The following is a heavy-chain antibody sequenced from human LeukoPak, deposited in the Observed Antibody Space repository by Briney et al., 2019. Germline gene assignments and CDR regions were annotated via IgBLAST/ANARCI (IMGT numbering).Heavy chain of an antibody. Sequence: SETLSLTCTVSGGSISSYYWSWIRQAPGKGLEWIWSIYHTGTTDYNPSLKSRVTISIDTSKNHFSLHLRSVYAADTAVYYCTRDDFGIKTDWEDYYYMDVWGKGTTVTVSS. CDR2: IYHTGTT. CDR1: GGSISSYY. CDR3: TRDDFGIKTDWEDYYYMDV. J-gene: IGHJ6*03. V-gene: IGHV4-4*08. D-gene: IGHD3-3*01.